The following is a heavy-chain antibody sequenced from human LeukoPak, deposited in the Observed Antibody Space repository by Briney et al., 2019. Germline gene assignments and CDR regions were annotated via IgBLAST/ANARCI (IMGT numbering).Heavy chain of an antibody. V-gene: IGHV3-33*08. D-gene: IGHD2-2*01. CDR2: IWYDGSNK. Sequence: PGGSLRLSCAASGFTFSSYSMNWVRQAPGKGLEWVAVIWYDGSNKYYADSVKGRFTISRDNSKNTLYLQMNSLRAEDTAVYYCARGGDIVVVPAAMSLDYWGQGTLVTVSS. CDR1: GFTFSSYS. J-gene: IGHJ4*02. CDR3: ARGGDIVVVPAAMSLDY.